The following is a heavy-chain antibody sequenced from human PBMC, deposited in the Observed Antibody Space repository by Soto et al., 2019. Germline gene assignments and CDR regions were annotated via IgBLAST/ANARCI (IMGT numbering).Heavy chain of an antibody. J-gene: IGHJ4*02. CDR1: GFSLSNARMG. D-gene: IGHD2-15*01. V-gene: IGHV2-26*01. CDR2: IFWNHER. CDR3: ERALRARLPIYYFDS. Sequence: QVTLKESGPVLVKPTETLTLTCTVSGFSLSNARMGVSWICQPPGKALEWPAHIFWNHERSYNTSLKSRLTTARDTYKSQVVITMTNVDPVDTGTSFCERALRARLPIYYFDSWGQGTLVTVSS.